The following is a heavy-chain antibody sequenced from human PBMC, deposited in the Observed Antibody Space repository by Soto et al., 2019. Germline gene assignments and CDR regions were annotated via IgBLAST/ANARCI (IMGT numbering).Heavy chain of an antibody. J-gene: IGHJ6*02. Sequence: TSETLSLTCSVSCGSMRSYYWNWLRQPAGKGLEWIGRIYSRGDTNYNPSVKSRVTMSVDTSKNEFSLRLNSVTAADTAVYYCAGIGEDVYYGMDVWGQGTTVTVSS. D-gene: IGHD2-21*01. CDR2: IYSRGDT. CDR3: AGIGEDVYYGMDV. CDR1: CGSMRSYY. V-gene: IGHV4-4*07.